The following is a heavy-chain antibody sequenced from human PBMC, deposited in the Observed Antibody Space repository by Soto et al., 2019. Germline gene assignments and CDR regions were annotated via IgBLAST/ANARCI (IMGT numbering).Heavy chain of an antibody. V-gene: IGHV1-8*01. CDR3: ARGLPRHDYGDSVEYFQH. D-gene: IGHD4-17*01. J-gene: IGHJ1*01. Sequence: QVQLVQSGAEVKKPGASVKVSCKASGYTFTSYDINWVRQATGQGLEWMGWINPNSGSTGYAQKFQGRGTMTRNTSISTAYMEQSRLRSEDTAVYYCARGLPRHDYGDSVEYFQHWGQGSLVTVSS. CDR1: GYTFTSYD. CDR2: INPNSGST.